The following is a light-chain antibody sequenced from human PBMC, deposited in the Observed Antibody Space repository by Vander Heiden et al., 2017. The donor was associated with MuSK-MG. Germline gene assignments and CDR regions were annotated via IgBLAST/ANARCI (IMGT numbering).Light chain of an antibody. CDR3: QQYHSGPPLT. CDR1: QSVDSD. Sequence: IVLPHSPATLSVSPRDRALLSCRASQSVDSDLAWYQQKPGQAPSLRIFAASTRATGIAARFSGSGSGTEFTLTISRLQSEDFAIYYCQQYHSGPPLTCGGGTKVEIK. CDR2: AAS. J-gene: IGKJ4*01. V-gene: IGKV3-15*01.